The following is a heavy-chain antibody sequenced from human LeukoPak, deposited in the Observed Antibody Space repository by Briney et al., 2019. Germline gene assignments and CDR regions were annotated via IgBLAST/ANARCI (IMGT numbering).Heavy chain of an antibody. D-gene: IGHD3-10*01. CDR2: MNPNSGNT. CDR1: GYTFTSYD. J-gene: IGHJ4*02. Sequence: ASVKVSCKASGYTFTSYDIKWVRQATGQGLEWMGWMNPNSGNTGYAQKFQGRDTMTRNTSISTAYMELSSLRSEDTAVYYCARGQGPITMVRGVIGKWKGLRVPITNSDYWGQGTLVTVSS. CDR3: ARGQGPITMVRGVIGKWKGLRVPITNSDY. V-gene: IGHV1-8*01.